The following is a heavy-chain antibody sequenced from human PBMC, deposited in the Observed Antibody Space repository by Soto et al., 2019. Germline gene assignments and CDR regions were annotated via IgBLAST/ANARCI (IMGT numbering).Heavy chain of an antibody. CDR2: ITSGSDYI. Sequence: GGSLRLSCAASGFTFSDYSLNWVRQAPGKGLEWVASITSGSDYIYYADSVKGRFTISRDNSKNTLYLQMDRLRVEDTAVYYCARDPLGGGDLKNDAFDMWGQGTMVTVSS. D-gene: IGHD3-16*01. V-gene: IGHV3-21*04. CDR3: ARDPLGGGDLKNDAFDM. CDR1: GFTFSDYS. J-gene: IGHJ3*02.